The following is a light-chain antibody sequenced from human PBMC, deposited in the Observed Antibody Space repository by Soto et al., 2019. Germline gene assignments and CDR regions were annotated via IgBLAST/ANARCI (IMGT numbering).Light chain of an antibody. Sequence: EIVLTQSPGTLSLSPGERATLSCRASQSVSSTYLAWYQQKPGQAPRRLIYGASSRATGIPDRFSGSGSGTNFTLTISRLEPEDCAVYYCQRGFTFGPGTKVDIK. V-gene: IGKV3-20*01. CDR1: QSVSSTY. CDR2: GAS. CDR3: QRGFT. J-gene: IGKJ3*01.